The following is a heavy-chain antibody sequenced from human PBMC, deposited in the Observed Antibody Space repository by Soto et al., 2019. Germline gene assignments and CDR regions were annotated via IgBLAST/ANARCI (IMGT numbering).Heavy chain of an antibody. CDR1: GFTFSGSS. CDR2: IRSKANSYAT. D-gene: IGHD3-22*01. J-gene: IGHJ4*02. V-gene: IGHV3-73*02. CDR3: TRHRPLYDSSGYYYYFDY. Sequence: EVQLVESGGGLVQPGGSLKLSCAASGFTFSGSSMHWVRQASGKGLEWVGRIRSKANSYATAYAASVKGRFTISRDDSKNMAYLQMNSLKSEDTAVYYCTRHRPLYDSSGYYYYFDYWGQGTLVTVSS.